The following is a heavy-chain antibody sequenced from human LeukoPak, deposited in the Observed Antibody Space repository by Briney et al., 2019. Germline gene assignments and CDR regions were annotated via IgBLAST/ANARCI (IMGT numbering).Heavy chain of an antibody. J-gene: IGHJ4*02. Sequence: ASVKVSCKASGYTFTGYYMHWVRQAPGQGLEWMGWINPNSGGTNYAQKFQGRVTMTRDTFISTAYMELSRLRSDDTAVYYCARAYVYDVVVVPATLDYWGQGTLVTVSS. D-gene: IGHD2-2*01. V-gene: IGHV1-2*02. CDR1: GYTFTGYY. CDR2: INPNSGGT. CDR3: ARAYVYDVVVVPATLDY.